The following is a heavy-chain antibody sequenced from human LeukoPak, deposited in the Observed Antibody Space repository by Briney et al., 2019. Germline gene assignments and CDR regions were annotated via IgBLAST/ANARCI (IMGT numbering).Heavy chain of an antibody. Sequence: PSETLSLTCTVSGGPISSSSYYWGWIRQPPGKGLEWIGSIYYSGTTYYNPSLKSRVTISVDTSKNQFSLKLSSVTAADTAVYYCTSRTPTFYNYYMDVWGKGTTVTVSS. CDR2: IYYSGTT. J-gene: IGHJ6*03. D-gene: IGHD2/OR15-2a*01. V-gene: IGHV4-39*01. CDR1: GGPISSSSYY. CDR3: TSRTPTFYNYYMDV.